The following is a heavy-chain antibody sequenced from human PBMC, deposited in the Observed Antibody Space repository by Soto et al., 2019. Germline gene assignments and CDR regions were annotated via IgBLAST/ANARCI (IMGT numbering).Heavy chain of an antibody. Sequence: QVQLVQSGAEVKKPGASVKVSCKASGYTFTSYGISWVRQAPGQGLEWMGWISAYNGNTNYAQKLQGRVTMTTDTSTSTAYMELRSLRSDYTAVYYCARDHVVVVAAPGVRYYYYGMDVWGQGTTVTVSS. J-gene: IGHJ6*02. CDR1: GYTFTSYG. D-gene: IGHD2-15*01. CDR2: ISAYNGNT. V-gene: IGHV1-18*04. CDR3: ARDHVVVVAAPGVRYYYYGMDV.